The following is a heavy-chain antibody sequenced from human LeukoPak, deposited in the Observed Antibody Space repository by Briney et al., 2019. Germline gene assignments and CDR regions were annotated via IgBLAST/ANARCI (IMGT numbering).Heavy chain of an antibody. CDR1: GFTFSSYW. J-gene: IGHJ4*02. CDR2: IKQDGSEK. V-gene: IGHV3-7*01. CDR3: ARIPEVVPAATYYFDY. Sequence: GGSLRLSCAASGFTFSSYWMSWVRQAPGKGLEWVANIKQDGSEKYYVDSVKGRFTISRDNAKNSLYLQMSSLRAEDTAVYYCARIPEVVPAATYYFDYWGQGTLVTVSS. D-gene: IGHD2-2*01.